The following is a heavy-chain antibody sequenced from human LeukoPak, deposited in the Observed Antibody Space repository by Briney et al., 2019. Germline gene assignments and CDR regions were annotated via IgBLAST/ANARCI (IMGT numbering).Heavy chain of an antibody. Sequence: PGGTLRLSCAASGFTFSNFGMIWVRQAPGKGLEWVSVISGSGGSTYYADSVKGRFTISRDNAKNSLYLQMNSLRAEDTAVYCCARDVGAAGYWGQGTLVTVSS. J-gene: IGHJ4*02. CDR3: ARDVGAAGY. CDR2: ISGSGGST. D-gene: IGHD2-15*01. CDR1: GFTFSNFG. V-gene: IGHV3-23*01.